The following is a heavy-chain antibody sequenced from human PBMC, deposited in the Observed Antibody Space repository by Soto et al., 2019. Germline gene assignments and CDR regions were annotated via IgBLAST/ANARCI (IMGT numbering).Heavy chain of an antibody. Sequence: PGESLKISCKTSEYIFTNFWIGWVRQMPGKGLEWMGSIHPSDSETRYSPSFQGQVTISGDKSIFTAYLQWSSLKASDTAIYYCARRVEKTSMWAYDIWGQGTMVTVSS. D-gene: IGHD1-26*01. CDR2: IHPSDSET. V-gene: IGHV5-51*01. J-gene: IGHJ3*02. CDR1: EYIFTNFW. CDR3: ARRVEKTSMWAYDI.